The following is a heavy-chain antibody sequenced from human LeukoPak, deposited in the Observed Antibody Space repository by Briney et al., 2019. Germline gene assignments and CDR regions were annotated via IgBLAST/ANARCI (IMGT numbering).Heavy chain of an antibody. CDR2: IRYDGSNK. D-gene: IGHD5-18*01. V-gene: IGHV3-30*02. CDR1: GFTFSSYG. CDR3: AKEGGYSYGQRTTKLGVSDYFDY. J-gene: IGHJ4*02. Sequence: GGSLRLSCAASGFTFSSYGMHWVRQAPGKGLEWVAFIRYDGSNKYYADSVKGRFTISRDNSKNTLYLQMNSLRAEDTAVYYCAKEGGYSYGQRTTKLGVSDYFDYWGQGTLVTVSS.